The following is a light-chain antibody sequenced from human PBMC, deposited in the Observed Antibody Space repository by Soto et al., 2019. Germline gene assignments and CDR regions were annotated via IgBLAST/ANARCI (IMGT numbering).Light chain of an antibody. CDR2: GAS. CDR1: QSVSSN. Sequence: EIVMTQSPATLSVSPGERATLSCRASQSVSSNLAWYQQKPGQAPALLISGASNRATGIPDRFSGSGSATDFSLIISSLEPEDFALYFCQQYGTSPMTFGQGTRLEIK. J-gene: IGKJ5*01. V-gene: IGKV3D-15*01. CDR3: QQYGTSPMT.